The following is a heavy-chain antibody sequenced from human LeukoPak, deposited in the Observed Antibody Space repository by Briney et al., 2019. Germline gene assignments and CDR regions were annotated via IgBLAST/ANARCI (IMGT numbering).Heavy chain of an antibody. CDR2: IRTAGDT. J-gene: IGHJ6*02. Sequence: PGGSLRLSCVASGFTFSSYDMHWVRQVTGKGLEWVSVIRTAGDTYYPGSVKGRFTISRENGKNSLYLQMNSLRAGDTAVYYCARAPDMVRGVHYGMDVWGQGTTVTVSS. D-gene: IGHD3-10*01. CDR1: GFTFSSYD. V-gene: IGHV3-13*04. CDR3: ARAPDMVRGVHYGMDV.